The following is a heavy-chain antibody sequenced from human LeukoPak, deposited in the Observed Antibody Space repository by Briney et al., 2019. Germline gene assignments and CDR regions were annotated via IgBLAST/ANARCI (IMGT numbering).Heavy chain of an antibody. CDR1: GFTFSSYA. V-gene: IGHV3-23*01. CDR3: AKTTYYDFRSDYPEYYFDY. Sequence: GGSLRLSCAASGFTFSSYAMSWVRQAPGKGLEWVSGISGSGGSSYYADSVKGRFTISRDNSKNTLYLQMNSLRAEDTAVYYCAKTTYYDFRSDYPEYYFDYWGQGTLVTVSS. D-gene: IGHD3-3*01. J-gene: IGHJ4*02. CDR2: ISGSGGSS.